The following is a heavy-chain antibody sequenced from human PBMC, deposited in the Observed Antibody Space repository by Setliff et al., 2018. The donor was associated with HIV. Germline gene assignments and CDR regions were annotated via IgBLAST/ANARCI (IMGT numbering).Heavy chain of an antibody. CDR3: AGDASPDSESGGYSAGGY. CDR1: GFTFSSYW. CDR2: MNSDGSTI. J-gene: IGHJ4*02. D-gene: IGHD3-22*01. V-gene: IGHV3-74*01. Sequence: GGSLRLSCEASGFTFSSYWMHWVRQAPGKGLVWVSRMNSDGSTINYADSVKGRFTISRDNAKNTLYLQMNSLRVEDTAVYYCAGDASPDSESGGYSAGGYWGPGTLVTVSS.